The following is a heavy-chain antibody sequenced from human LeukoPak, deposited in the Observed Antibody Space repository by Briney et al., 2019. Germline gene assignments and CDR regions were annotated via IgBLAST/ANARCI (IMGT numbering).Heavy chain of an antibody. CDR3: AKGRDSGGYQPFDY. J-gene: IGHJ4*02. D-gene: IGHD1-26*01. CDR1: GFTFSSYG. V-gene: IGHV3-33*06. CDR2: IWYDGSNK. Sequence: GGSLRLSCAASGFTFSSYGMHWVRQAPGKGLEWVAVIWYDGSNKYYADSVKGRFTVSRDNSKNTLYLQMNSLRAEDTAVYYCAKGRDSGGYQPFDYWGQGTLVTVSS.